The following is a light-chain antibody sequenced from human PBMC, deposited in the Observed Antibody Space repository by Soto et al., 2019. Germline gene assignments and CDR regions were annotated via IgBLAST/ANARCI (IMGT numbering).Light chain of an antibody. CDR1: QSVSSN. J-gene: IGKJ1*01. CDR3: QQYNNWPLWT. CDR2: GAS. Sequence: EIVMTQSPPTLSVSPGERATLSCRASQSVSSNLAWYQQKPGQAPRLLIYGASTRATGIPDRFSGSGSGTEFTLTISNLQSEDFAVYYCQQYNNWPLWTFGQGTKVEIK. V-gene: IGKV3-15*01.